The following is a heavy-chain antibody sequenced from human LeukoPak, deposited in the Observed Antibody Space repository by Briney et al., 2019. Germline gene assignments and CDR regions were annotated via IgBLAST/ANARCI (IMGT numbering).Heavy chain of an antibody. CDR1: GGSISSYY. Sequence: SETLSLTCTVSGGSISSYYWSLIRQPPGKGLEWIGYIYYSGSTNYNPSLKSRVTISVDTSKNQFSLKLSSVTAADTAVYYCASNSGYDSATTYYYYYYGMDVWGQGTTVTVSS. CDR2: IYYSGST. D-gene: IGHD5-12*01. J-gene: IGHJ6*02. V-gene: IGHV4-59*01. CDR3: ASNSGYDSATTYYYYYYGMDV.